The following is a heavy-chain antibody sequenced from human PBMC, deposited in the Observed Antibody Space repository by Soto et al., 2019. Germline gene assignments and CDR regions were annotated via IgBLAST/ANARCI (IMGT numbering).Heavy chain of an antibody. CDR3: ANGERFRTGGSCYDDLDY. CDR2: ISGSGGST. D-gene: IGHD2-15*01. Sequence: PGGSLRLSCAASGFTFSSYAMSWVRQAPGKGLEWVSAISGSGGSTYYADSVKGRFTISRDNSKNTRYLQMNSLRAEDTAVYYCANGERFRTGGSCYDDLDYWGQGTLFTVS. J-gene: IGHJ4*02. V-gene: IGHV3-23*01. CDR1: GFTFSSYA.